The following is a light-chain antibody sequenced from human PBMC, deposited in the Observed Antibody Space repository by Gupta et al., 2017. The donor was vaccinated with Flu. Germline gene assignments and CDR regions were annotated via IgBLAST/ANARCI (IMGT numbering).Light chain of an antibody. CDR1: SSNIGSHT. J-gene: IGLJ3*02. V-gene: IGLV1-44*01. CDR3: AAWDDSLLRV. CDR2: KNN. Sequence: QSVLTQPPSASGTPGQRVTISCSGSSSNIGSHTVSWYQQLPGTAPKLLIYKNNQRPSGVPDRFSGSKSGTSASLAISGLQSEDEADYYCAAWDDSLLRVFGGGIKVTVL.